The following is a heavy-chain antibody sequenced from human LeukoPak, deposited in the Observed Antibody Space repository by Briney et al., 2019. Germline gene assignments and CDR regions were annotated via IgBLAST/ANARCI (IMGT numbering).Heavy chain of an antibody. CDR2: IRSSTTYV. V-gene: IGHV3-21*01. CDR1: GFTFSNYN. D-gene: IGHD3-9*01. Sequence: GGSLRLSCAASGFTFSNYNMNWVRQAPGKGLEWVSSIRSSTTYVYYADSVKGRFTISRDNANNSLYLQMNSLRAEDTAVYYCVRAHPYYDLLTHDDYYYMDVWGTGTTVTVSS. CDR3: VRAHPYYDLLTHDDYYYMDV. J-gene: IGHJ6*03.